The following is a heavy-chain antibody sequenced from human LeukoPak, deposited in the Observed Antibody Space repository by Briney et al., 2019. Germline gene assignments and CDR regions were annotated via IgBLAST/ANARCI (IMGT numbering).Heavy chain of an antibody. CDR2: IYYSGST. D-gene: IGHD5-24*01. CDR1: GGSISSSSYY. Sequence: PSETLSLTCTVSGGSISSSSYYWGWIRQPPGKGLEWLGSIYYSGSTYYTPSLKSRVTISVDTSKTQFSLKLSSVTAADTAVYYCARDFRDGYNLGVDWGQGTLVTVSS. CDR3: ARDFRDGYNLGVD. V-gene: IGHV4-39*01. J-gene: IGHJ4*02.